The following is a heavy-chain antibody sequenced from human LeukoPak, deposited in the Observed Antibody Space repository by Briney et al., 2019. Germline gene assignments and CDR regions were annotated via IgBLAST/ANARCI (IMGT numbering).Heavy chain of an antibody. V-gene: IGHV3-23*01. CDR2: ISGSGGSP. CDR3: ARDHPGSGWYVDY. CDR1: GFTFGSYA. Sequence: PGGSPRLSCAASGFTFGSYAMGWVRQAPGKGLEWVSAISGSGGSPYYTDSVKGRFTISKDNSKDTLYLQMNSLRDEDTAVYYCARDHPGSGWYVDYWGQGTLVTVSS. J-gene: IGHJ4*02. D-gene: IGHD6-19*01.